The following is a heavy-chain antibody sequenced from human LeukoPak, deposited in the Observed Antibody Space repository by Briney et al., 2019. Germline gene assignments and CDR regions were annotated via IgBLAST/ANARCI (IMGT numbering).Heavy chain of an antibody. CDR2: INPKSGAA. D-gene: IGHD3-22*01. CDR3: AKVPSYYYDSSGLRYFDY. CDR1: GYIFSDYY. J-gene: IGHJ4*02. Sequence: ASVKVSCKASGYIFSDYYMHWVRQAPGQGLEWLGWINPKSGAADYAQQFRGRVTMTRDTSINTDYMEMKRVTSDDTAVYYCAKVPSYYYDSSGLRYFDYWGQGTLVTVSS. V-gene: IGHV1-2*02.